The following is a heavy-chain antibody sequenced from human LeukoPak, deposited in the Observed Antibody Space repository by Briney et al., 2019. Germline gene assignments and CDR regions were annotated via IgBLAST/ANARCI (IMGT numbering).Heavy chain of an antibody. V-gene: IGHV4-59*01. CDR1: GGSISSYY. J-gene: IGHJ4*02. CDR2: IYYSGST. D-gene: IGHD1-26*01. CDR3: ARSDLYERGIFDY. Sequence: PSETLSLTCTVSGGSISSYYWSWIRQPPGKGLEWIGYIYYSGSTNYNPSLKSRVTISVDTSKNQFSLKLSSVTAADTAVYYCARSDLYERGIFDYWGQGTLVTVSS.